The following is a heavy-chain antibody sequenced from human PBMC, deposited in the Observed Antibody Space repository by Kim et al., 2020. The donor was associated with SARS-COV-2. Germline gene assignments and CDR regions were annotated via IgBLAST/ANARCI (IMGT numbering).Heavy chain of an antibody. Sequence: GGSLRLSCAASGFTVSSNYMSWVRQAPGKGLEWVSVIYSGGSTYYADSVKGRFTISRDNSKNTLYLQMNSLRAEDTAVYYCARSAGRSWYGGYFDYWGQGTLVTVSS. D-gene: IGHD6-13*01. V-gene: IGHV3-66*01. CDR1: GFTVSSNY. CDR3: ARSAGRSWYGGYFDY. CDR2: IYSGGST. J-gene: IGHJ4*02.